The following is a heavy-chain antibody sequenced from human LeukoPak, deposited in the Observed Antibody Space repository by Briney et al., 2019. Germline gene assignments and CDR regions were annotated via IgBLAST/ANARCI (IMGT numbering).Heavy chain of an antibody. CDR2: INHSGST. Sequence: SETLSLTCAVYGGSFSGYYWSWIRQPPGKGLEWIGEINHSGSTNYNPSLKSRVTISVDTSKNQFSLKLSSVTAADTAVYYCARASSRLMVFYYYYGMDVWGQGTTVTVSS. CDR3: ARASSRLMVFYYYYGMDV. CDR1: GGSFSGYY. D-gene: IGHD2-8*01. J-gene: IGHJ6*02. V-gene: IGHV4-34*01.